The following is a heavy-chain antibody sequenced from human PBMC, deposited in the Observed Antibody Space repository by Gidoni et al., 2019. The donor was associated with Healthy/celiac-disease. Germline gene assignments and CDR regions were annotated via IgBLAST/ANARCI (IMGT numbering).Heavy chain of an antibody. J-gene: IGHJ6*02. V-gene: IGHV3-66*01. CDR2: IYSGGST. Sequence: EVQLVESGGGLVQPGGSLRLSCAASGFTVSSNYMRWVRQAPGKGLEWVSVIYSGGSTYYADSVKGRFTISRDNSKNTLYLQMNSLRAEDTAVYYCARDGSGSYHFMGHYYYYGMDVWGQGTTVTVSS. D-gene: IGHD3-10*01. CDR3: ARDGSGSYHFMGHYYYYGMDV. CDR1: GFTVSSNY.